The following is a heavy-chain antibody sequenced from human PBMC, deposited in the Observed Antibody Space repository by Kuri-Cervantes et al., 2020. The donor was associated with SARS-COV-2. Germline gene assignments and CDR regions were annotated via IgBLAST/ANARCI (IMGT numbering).Heavy chain of an antibody. CDR3: ARVFSSSWTLGWFDP. CDR2: IIPIFGTA. CDR1: GGTFSSYA. D-gene: IGHD6-13*01. Sequence: VTVSCKASGGTFSSYAISWVRQAPGQGLEWMGGIIPIFGTANYAQKFQGRVTITADESTSTAYMELSSLRSEDTAVYYCARVFSSSWTLGWFDPWGQGTLVTVSS. J-gene: IGHJ5*02. V-gene: IGHV1-69*13.